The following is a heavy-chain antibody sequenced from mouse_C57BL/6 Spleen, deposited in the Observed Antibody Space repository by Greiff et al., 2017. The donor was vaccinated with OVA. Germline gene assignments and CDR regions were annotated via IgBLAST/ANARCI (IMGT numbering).Heavy chain of an antibody. D-gene: IGHD1-1*01. CDR2: IDPNSGGT. V-gene: IGHV1-72*01. CDR1: GYTFTSYW. Sequence: QVQLQQPGAELVKPGASVKLSCKASGYTFTSYWMHWVKQRPGRGLEWIGRIDPNSGGTKYNEKFKSKATLTVDKPSSTAYMQRSSLTSEDSAVYYCARGGYGSSPEFAYWGQGTLVTVSA. CDR3: ARGGYGSSPEFAY. J-gene: IGHJ3*01.